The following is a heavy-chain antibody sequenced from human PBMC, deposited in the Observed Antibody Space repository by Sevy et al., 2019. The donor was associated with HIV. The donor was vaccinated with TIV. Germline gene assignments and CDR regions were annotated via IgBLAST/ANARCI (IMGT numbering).Heavy chain of an antibody. Sequence: GGSLRLSCAASGFTFSNAWMSWVRQAPGKGLEWVGRIKSKTDGGTTDYAAPVKGRFTISRDDSKNTLYLQMNSLKTEDTAVYYCTTDQYCSGGSCYYWVFDYWGQGTLVTVSS. V-gene: IGHV3-15*01. CDR3: TTDQYCSGGSCYYWVFDY. CDR2: IKSKTDGGTT. CDR1: GFTFSNAW. D-gene: IGHD2-15*01. J-gene: IGHJ4*02.